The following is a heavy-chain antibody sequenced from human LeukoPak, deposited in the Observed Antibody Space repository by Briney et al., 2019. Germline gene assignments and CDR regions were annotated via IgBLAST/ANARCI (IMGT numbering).Heavy chain of an antibody. V-gene: IGHV4-34*01. Sequence: PSETLSLTCPVYGGSFSGYYWSWIRQPPGKGLEWIGEINHSGSTNYNPSLKSRVTISVDTSKNQFSLKLSSVTAADTAVYYCARDYYGSGSYYNDYWGQGTLVTVSS. CDR1: GGSFSGYY. CDR2: INHSGST. J-gene: IGHJ4*02. CDR3: ARDYYGSGSYYNDY. D-gene: IGHD3-10*01.